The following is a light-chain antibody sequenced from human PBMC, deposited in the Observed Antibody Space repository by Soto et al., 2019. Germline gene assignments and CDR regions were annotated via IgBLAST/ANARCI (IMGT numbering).Light chain of an antibody. V-gene: IGLV1-44*01. CDR3: AVWNERRNGHV. Sequence: QSALTQPPSASGTPGQRVTISCYGSSSNMGSNTVHWFQQFPGTAPRLLISTNDQRPSGVPDRFIGSNSGTSASLAISGRQFEDEADYYCAVWNERRNGHVFGTGTRVTVL. CDR2: TND. J-gene: IGLJ1*01. CDR1: SSNMGSNT.